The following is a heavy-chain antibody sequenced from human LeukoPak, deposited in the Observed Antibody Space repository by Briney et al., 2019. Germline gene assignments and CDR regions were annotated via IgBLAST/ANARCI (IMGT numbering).Heavy chain of an antibody. CDR1: GGSISSYY. J-gene: IGHJ4*02. CDR3: ASISGYGLHDY. CDR2: IYYSGST. V-gene: IGHV4-59*08. Sequence: SETLSLTCTVSGGSISSYYWSWIRQPPGKGLEWIGYIYYSGSTNYNPSLKSRVTISVDTSKNQFSLKLSSVTAADTAVYYCASISGYGLHDYWGQGTLVTVSS. D-gene: IGHD5-12*01.